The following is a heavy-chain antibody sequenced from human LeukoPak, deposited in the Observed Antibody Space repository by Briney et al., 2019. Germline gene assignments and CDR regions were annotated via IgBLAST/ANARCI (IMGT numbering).Heavy chain of an antibody. V-gene: IGHV4-34*01. CDR2: ISHSGST. J-gene: IGHJ5*02. D-gene: IGHD2-8*01. CDR3: TKNNWFDP. Sequence: SQTLSLACGVYGGSLSGHFWSWIRQPPGKGLEWIGEISHSGSTIYNPSLKSRVTISLDTSKNQFSLKLSSVTAADAAVYYCTKNNWFDPWGQGTLVTVSS. CDR1: GGSLSGHF.